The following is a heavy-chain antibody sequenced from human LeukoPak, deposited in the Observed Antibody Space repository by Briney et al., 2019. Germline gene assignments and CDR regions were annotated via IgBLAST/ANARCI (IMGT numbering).Heavy chain of an antibody. Sequence: ASVKVSCKASGYTFTSYGISWVRQAPGQGLEWMGWISVYNGNTNYAQKLQGRVTMTTDTSTSTAYMELRSLRSDDTAVYYCARGIAVADSYHFDYWGQGTLVTVSS. CDR1: GYTFTSYG. CDR2: ISVYNGNT. CDR3: ARGIAVADSYHFDY. D-gene: IGHD6-19*01. J-gene: IGHJ4*02. V-gene: IGHV1-18*01.